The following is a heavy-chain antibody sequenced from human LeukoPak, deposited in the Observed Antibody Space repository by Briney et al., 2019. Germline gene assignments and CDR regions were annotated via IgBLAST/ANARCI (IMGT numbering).Heavy chain of an antibody. CDR1: GGSISSYY. CDR2: IYYTDT. J-gene: IGHJ4*02. CDR3: ASHSGGYAY. D-gene: IGHD5-12*01. V-gene: IGHV4-59*12. Sequence: SETLSLTCTVSGGSISSYYWSWIRQPPGKGLEWIGYIYYTDTYYNPSLKSRVTISLDTSKNQFSLKLSSVTTADTAVYYCASHSGGYAYWGQGTLVTVSS.